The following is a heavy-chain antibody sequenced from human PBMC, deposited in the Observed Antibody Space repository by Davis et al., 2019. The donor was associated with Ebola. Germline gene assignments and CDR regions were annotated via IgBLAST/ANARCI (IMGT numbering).Heavy chain of an antibody. CDR2: ISGSGGNT. Sequence: GESLKISCAASGFTFSDYVMSWVRQAPGKGLEWVSAISGSGGNTYYADSVKGRFTISRDNSKNMLYVQMNSLTAEDTAVYHCAKGPTTVTTRYFDYWGQGNLVTVSS. J-gene: IGHJ4*02. V-gene: IGHV3-23*01. CDR3: AKGPTTVTTRYFDY. CDR1: GFTFSDYV. D-gene: IGHD4-17*01.